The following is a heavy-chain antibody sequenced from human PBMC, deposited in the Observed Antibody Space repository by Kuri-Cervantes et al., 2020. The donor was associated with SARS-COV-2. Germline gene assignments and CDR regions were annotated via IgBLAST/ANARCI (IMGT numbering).Heavy chain of an antibody. Sequence: SETLSLTCTVSGGSISSGGYYWSWIRQHPGKGLEWIGYIYYSGSIYYNPSLKSRVAISVDTSKNLLSLKLSSVTAADTAVYYCARVGITRVRGVSTRFDPWGQGTLVTVSS. J-gene: IGHJ5*02. CDR1: GGSISSGGYY. V-gene: IGHV4-31*03. CDR3: ARVGITRVRGVSTRFDP. D-gene: IGHD3-10*01. CDR2: IYYSGSI.